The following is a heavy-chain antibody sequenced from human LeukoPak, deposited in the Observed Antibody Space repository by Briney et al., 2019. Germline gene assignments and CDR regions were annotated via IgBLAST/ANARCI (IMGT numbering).Heavy chain of an antibody. Sequence: GGSLRLSCAASGFTFRSHGMHWVRQAPGKGLEGVAVIWYDGSNEEYADSLKGRFTISRDNSKNMVYLQMNSLRVEDTAVYYCARDISARYMDVWGKGTTVTVSS. CDR2: IWYDGSNE. J-gene: IGHJ6*04. V-gene: IGHV3-33*01. CDR1: GFTFRSHG. CDR3: ARDISARYMDV. D-gene: IGHD6-25*01.